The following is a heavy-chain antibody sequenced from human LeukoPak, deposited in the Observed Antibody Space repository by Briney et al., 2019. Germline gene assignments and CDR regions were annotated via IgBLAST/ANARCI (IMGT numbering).Heavy chain of an antibody. D-gene: IGHD5-18*01. CDR3: ARRVDTAMVPSFFDY. CDR2: IYFTGST. V-gene: IGHV4-39*01. CDR1: GGSIIISSYY. J-gene: IGHJ4*02. Sequence: PSETLSLTCTVSGGSIIISSYYWGWLRQSPGKELEWIGSIYFTGSTYYIPSLKSRLTISVDTSKNQFSLKLNTVTAADTDVYYCARRVDTAMVPSFFDYWGQGILVTVSS.